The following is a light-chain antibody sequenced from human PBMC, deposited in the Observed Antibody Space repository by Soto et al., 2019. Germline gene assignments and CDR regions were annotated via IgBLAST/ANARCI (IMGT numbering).Light chain of an antibody. J-gene: IGLJ3*02. V-gene: IGLV2-23*01. Sequence: QSVLTQPASVSGSPGQSITISCTGTSSDVGSYNFVSWYQQHPGKARKLMIYEGSKRPSGVSNRFSGSKSGNTASLTISGLQAEDEADYYCCSYAGDSAWVFGGGTKLTVL. CDR1: SSDVGSYNF. CDR2: EGS. CDR3: CSYAGDSAWV.